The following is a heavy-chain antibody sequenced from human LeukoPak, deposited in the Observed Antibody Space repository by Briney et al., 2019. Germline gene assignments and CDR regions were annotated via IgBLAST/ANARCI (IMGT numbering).Heavy chain of an antibody. D-gene: IGHD3-10*01. Sequence: KPSETLSLTCTVSGGSISSSSYYWGWIRQPPGKGLEWIGSIYYSGSTYYNPSLKSRVTISVDTSKNQFSLKLSSVTAADTAVYYCARESVRGVIAEYNWFDPWGQGTLVTVSS. CDR2: IYYSGST. CDR3: ARESVRGVIAEYNWFDP. V-gene: IGHV4-39*07. CDR1: GGSISSSSYY. J-gene: IGHJ5*02.